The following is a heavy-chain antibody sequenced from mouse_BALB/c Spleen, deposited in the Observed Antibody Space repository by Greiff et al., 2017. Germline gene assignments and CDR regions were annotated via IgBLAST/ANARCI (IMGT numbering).Heavy chain of an antibody. CDR3: ARYDGYYSAWFAY. D-gene: IGHD2-3*01. J-gene: IGHJ3*01. CDR1: GYTFTNHH. V-gene: IGHV1S45*01. Sequence: EVKLMESGAELVRPGASVKISCKAFGYTFTNHHINWVKQRPGQGLDWIGYINPYNDYTSYNQKFKGKATLTVDKSSSTAYMELSSLTSEDSAVYYCARYDGYYSAWFAYWGQGTLVTVSA. CDR2: INPYNDYT.